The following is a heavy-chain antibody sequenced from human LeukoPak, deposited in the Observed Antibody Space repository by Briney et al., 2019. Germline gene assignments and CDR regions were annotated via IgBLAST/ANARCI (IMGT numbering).Heavy chain of an antibody. V-gene: IGHV1-46*01. D-gene: IGHD4-17*01. Sequence: ASVKVSCKASGYTFTSYYLHWVRQTPGQGLEWMGIINCGGGSPTYSQNFQGRVTVTKDTSTSTVYMELSRLRSDDTAVYYCARGASGVYTVTTSWFDPWGQGTLVTVSS. CDR3: ARGASGVYTVTTSWFDP. CDR1: GYTFTSYY. J-gene: IGHJ5*02. CDR2: INCGGGSP.